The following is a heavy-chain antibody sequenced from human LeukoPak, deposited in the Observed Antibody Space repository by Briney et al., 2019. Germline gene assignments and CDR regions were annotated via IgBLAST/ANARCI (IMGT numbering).Heavy chain of an antibody. Sequence: GGSLRLSCAASGFTFSSYWMSWVRQAPGKGLEWVANIKQDGSEKYYVDSVKGRFTISRDNAKNSLYLQMNSLRAEDTAVYYCARDRSGYFDWLLPHLYYYGMDVWGQGTTVTVSS. D-gene: IGHD3-9*01. CDR3: ARDRSGYFDWLLPHLYYYGMDV. CDR1: GFTFSSYW. J-gene: IGHJ6*02. CDR2: IKQDGSEK. V-gene: IGHV3-7*01.